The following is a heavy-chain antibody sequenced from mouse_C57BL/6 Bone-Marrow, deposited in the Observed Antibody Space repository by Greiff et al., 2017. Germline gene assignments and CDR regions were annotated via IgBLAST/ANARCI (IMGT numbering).Heavy chain of an antibody. CDR2: IDPNSGGT. Sequence: QVQLQQPGAELVKPGASVKLSCKASGYTFTSYWMHWVKQRPGGGLEWIGRIDPNSGGTKYNEKFKSKATLTVDKPSSTAYMQLSSLTSEDSAVFYCARLYYYGSSYDWYFDVWGRGTTVTVSS. D-gene: IGHD1-1*01. CDR3: ARLYYYGSSYDWYFDV. CDR1: GYTFTSYW. V-gene: IGHV1-72*01. J-gene: IGHJ1*03.